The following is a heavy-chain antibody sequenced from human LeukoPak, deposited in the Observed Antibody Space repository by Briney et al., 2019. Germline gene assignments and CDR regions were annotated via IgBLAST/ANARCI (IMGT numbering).Heavy chain of an antibody. CDR2: ISSSSSYI. J-gene: IGHJ4*02. D-gene: IGHD2-8*01. CDR3: ARLGSLCRNGVCYGG. V-gene: IGHV3-21*01. CDR1: GFTFSSYS. Sequence: GGSLRLSCAASGFTFSSYSMNWVRQAPGKGLEWVSSISSSSSYIYYADSVKGRFTISRDNAKNSLYLQMNSLRAEDTAVYYCARLGSLCRNGVCYGGWGQGILVTVSS.